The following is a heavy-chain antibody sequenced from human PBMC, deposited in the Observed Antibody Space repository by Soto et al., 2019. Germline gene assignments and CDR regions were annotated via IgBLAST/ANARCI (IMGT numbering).Heavy chain of an antibody. CDR2: IYYSGST. CDR3: HASWWPIGRSDTFDI. Sequence: QVQLQESGPELVKPSQTLSLTCTVSGGSISSGGYYWSWIRQYPGKGLEWIGYIYYSGSTYYNPSLESRVTISFDTSKNQFSLKLSSVTAADTAMYYCHASWWPIGRSDTFDIWGQGTMVTVSS. D-gene: IGHD2-15*01. CDR1: GGSISSGGYY. V-gene: IGHV4-31*03. J-gene: IGHJ3*02.